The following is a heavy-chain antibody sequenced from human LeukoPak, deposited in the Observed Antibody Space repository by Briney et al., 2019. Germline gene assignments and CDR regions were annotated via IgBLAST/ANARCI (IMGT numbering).Heavy chain of an antibody. CDR3: ARQSGSYLGAFDY. Sequence: GESLQISCKVSGYTFTNFWIAWVRQMPGKGLEWMGIIYPDDSDTTYSPSFQGQVTISADKSISTAYLQWSSLKASDNAMYYCARQSGSYLGAFDYWGQGSLVTVSS. J-gene: IGHJ4*02. CDR1: GYTFTNFW. V-gene: IGHV5-51*01. CDR2: IYPDDSDT. D-gene: IGHD1-26*01.